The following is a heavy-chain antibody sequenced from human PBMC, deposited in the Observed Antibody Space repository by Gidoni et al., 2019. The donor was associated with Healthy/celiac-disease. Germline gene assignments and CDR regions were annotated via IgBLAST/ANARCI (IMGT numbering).Heavy chain of an antibody. CDR2: ISSSSSYI. D-gene: IGHD5-18*01. Sequence: EVQLVESGGGLVKPGGSLRLSCAASVFPFSSYSMNWVRQAPGKGLELVSSISSSSSYIYYADSVKGRFTISRDNAKNSLYLQMNSLRAEDTAVYYCARDLFDDGYSFFDYWGQGTLVTVSS. V-gene: IGHV3-21*01. J-gene: IGHJ4*02. CDR3: ARDLFDDGYSFFDY. CDR1: VFPFSSYS.